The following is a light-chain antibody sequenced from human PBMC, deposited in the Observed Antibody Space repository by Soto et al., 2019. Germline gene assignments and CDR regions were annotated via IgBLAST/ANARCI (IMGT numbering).Light chain of an antibody. CDR2: DAS. J-gene: IGKJ2*01. V-gene: IGKV1-5*01. CDR1: QSISSW. CDR3: QQYNSYST. Sequence: DIQMTQSPSTLSASVGDRVTITCRASQSISSWLAWYQQKPGKAPKLLIYDASSLESGVPSRFSGSGSGTEFTLTISSLQPDDFATYYCQQYNSYSTFGQWTKLEIK.